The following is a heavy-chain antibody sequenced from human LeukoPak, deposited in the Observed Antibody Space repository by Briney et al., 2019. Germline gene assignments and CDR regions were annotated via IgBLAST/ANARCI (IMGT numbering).Heavy chain of an antibody. CDR2: IIPIFGIA. CDR1: GGTFSSYA. CDR3: VYGYSSGWEYFDY. V-gene: IGHV1-69*04. D-gene: IGHD6-19*01. Sequence: SVKVSCKASGGTFSSYAISWVRQAPGQGLEGMGRIIPIFGIANYAQKFQGRVTITADKSTRTAYMELSSLRSEDPAVYSCVYGYSSGWEYFDYWGQGTLVTVSS. J-gene: IGHJ4*02.